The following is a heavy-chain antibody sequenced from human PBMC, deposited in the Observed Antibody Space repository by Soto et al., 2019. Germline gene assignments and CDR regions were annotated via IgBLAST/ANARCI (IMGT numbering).Heavy chain of an antibody. Sequence: QVHLLLQSGAEVKKPGSSVQVSCKASGGTPSNSAISWVRQAPGQGLEWMGGIIPVFGLVKYAQNFQGRVTITADESTNTAYMELSSLRPEDTAVYYCAGGRIVVVGSRAYYGMDVWGQGTTVTASS. CDR2: IIPVFGLV. CDR3: AGGRIVVVGSRAYYGMDV. D-gene: IGHD3-22*01. J-gene: IGHJ6*02. CDR1: GGTPSNSA. V-gene: IGHV1-69*01.